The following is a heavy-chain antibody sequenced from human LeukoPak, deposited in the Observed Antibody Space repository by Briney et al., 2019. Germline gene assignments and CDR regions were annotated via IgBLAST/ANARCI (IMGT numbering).Heavy chain of an antibody. Sequence: GGSLRLSCAASGFTFSSYAMSWVRQAPGKGLEWVSAISGSGGSTYYADSVKGRFTISRDNAKNSLYLQMNSLRAEDTAVYFCARTRFGDYLHDAFDMWGQGTMVTVSS. D-gene: IGHD4-17*01. V-gene: IGHV3-23*01. J-gene: IGHJ3*02. CDR1: GFTFSSYA. CDR3: ARTRFGDYLHDAFDM. CDR2: ISGSGGST.